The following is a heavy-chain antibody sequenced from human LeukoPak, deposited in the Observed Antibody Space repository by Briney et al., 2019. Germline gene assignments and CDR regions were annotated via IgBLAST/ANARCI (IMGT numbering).Heavy chain of an antibody. Sequence: GGSLRLSCAASGFTFINAWMSWVRQAPEKGLEWVGHIKSKTDGRTTDYAGRVKGRFTISRDDSKDTIYLQMNSLKTEDTAVYYCTAGMCITLKVVFTTIGYWGQGTLVTVSS. J-gene: IGHJ4*02. D-gene: IGHD3-22*01. CDR3: TAGMCITLKVVFTTIGY. V-gene: IGHV3-15*01. CDR2: IKSKTDGRTT. CDR1: GFTFINAW.